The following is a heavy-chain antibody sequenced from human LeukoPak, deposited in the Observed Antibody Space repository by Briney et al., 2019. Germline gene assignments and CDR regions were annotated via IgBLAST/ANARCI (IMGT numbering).Heavy chain of an antibody. V-gene: IGHV4-61*02. CDR3: AIAVAGYDY. J-gene: IGHJ4*02. Sequence: SQTLSLTCTVSGGSINSGNYYWSWIRQPAGKGLEWMGRIYTSGSTNYNPSLKSRVTMSVDTSKNQFSLKLSSVTAADTAVYYCAIAVAGYDYWGQGTLVTVSS. CDR1: GGSINSGNYY. CDR2: IYTSGST. D-gene: IGHD6-19*01.